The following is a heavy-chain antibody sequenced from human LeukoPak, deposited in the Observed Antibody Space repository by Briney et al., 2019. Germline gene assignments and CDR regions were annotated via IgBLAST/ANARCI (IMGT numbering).Heavy chain of an antibody. CDR1: GFTFSSYA. D-gene: IGHD1-26*01. J-gene: IGHJ5*02. Sequence: GGSLRLSCAASGFTFSSYAMSWVRQAPGKGLKWVSALSGSGGSTYYADSVKGRFTISRDNSKNTLYLQMNSLRAEDTAVYYCAKDTSIVGPTGWFDPWGQGTLVTVSS. V-gene: IGHV3-23*01. CDR2: LSGSGGST. CDR3: AKDTSIVGPTGWFDP.